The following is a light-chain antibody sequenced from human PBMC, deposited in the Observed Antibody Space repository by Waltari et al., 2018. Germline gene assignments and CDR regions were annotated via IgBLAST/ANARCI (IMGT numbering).Light chain of an antibody. Sequence: EIVLTQSPGTLSFYPGERATISCRASQSVSRTLAWYQQKPGQAPRLLIYDASTRATGIPDRFSGSGSGTDFSLTISRLEPEDFAVYYCQKYGTLPATFGQGTKVEIK. CDR2: DAS. J-gene: IGKJ1*01. CDR3: QKYGTLPAT. CDR1: QSVSRT. V-gene: IGKV3-20*01.